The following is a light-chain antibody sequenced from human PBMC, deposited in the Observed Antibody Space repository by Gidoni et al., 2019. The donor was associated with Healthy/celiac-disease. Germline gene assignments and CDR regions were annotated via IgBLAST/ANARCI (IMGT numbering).Light chain of an antibody. CDR3: QQYYSTPRT. Sequence: DIVMHQSPDSLAVSLGERATINCKSSQSVLYSSNNKNYLAWYQQKPGQPPKLLIYWASTRESGVPDRFSGSGSGTDFTLTISSLQAEDVAVYYCQQYYSTPRTFGQGTKLEIK. CDR2: WAS. CDR1: QSVLYSSNNKNY. J-gene: IGKJ2*01. V-gene: IGKV4-1*01.